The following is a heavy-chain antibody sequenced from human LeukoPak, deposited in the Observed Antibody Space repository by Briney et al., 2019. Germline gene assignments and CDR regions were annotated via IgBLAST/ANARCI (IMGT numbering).Heavy chain of an antibody. V-gene: IGHV3-48*04. Sequence: GGSLRLSCAASGFTFSSYAMSWVRQAPGKGLEWVSAISGSGSTIYYADSVKGRFTISRDNAKNSLYLQMNSLRAEDTAVYYCARDREPLDYWGQGTLVTVSS. D-gene: IGHD1-14*01. CDR3: ARDREPLDY. CDR1: GFTFSSYA. CDR2: ISGSGSTI. J-gene: IGHJ4*02.